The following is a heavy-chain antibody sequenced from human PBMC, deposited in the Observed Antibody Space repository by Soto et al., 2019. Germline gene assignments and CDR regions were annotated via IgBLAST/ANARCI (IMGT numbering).Heavy chain of an antibody. CDR3: ARDNVPTVATRHYYYGMDV. J-gene: IGHJ6*02. Sequence: ASVKVSCKASGYTFTSYYMHWVRQAPGQGLEWMGWINPNSGGTNYAQNFQGWVTMTRDTSISTAYMELSRLRSDDTAVYYCARDNVPTVATRHYYYGMDVWGQGTTVTVSS. V-gene: IGHV1-2*04. CDR2: INPNSGGT. D-gene: IGHD4-17*01. CDR1: GYTFTSYY.